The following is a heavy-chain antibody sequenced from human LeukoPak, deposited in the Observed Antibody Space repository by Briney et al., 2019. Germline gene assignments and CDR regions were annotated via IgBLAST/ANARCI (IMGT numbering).Heavy chain of an antibody. V-gene: IGHV5-51*01. CDR3: ARRSLSDYYDSSGYYYWFDP. Sequence: GESLKISCKGSGYSFSSNWIGWVRQVPGKGLEWMGIIYPGDSDTRYSPSFQGQVTISADKSISTAYLQWSSLKASDTAMYYCARRSLSDYYDSSGYYYWFDPWGQGTLVTVSS. CDR1: GYSFSSNW. CDR2: IYPGDSDT. D-gene: IGHD3-22*01. J-gene: IGHJ5*02.